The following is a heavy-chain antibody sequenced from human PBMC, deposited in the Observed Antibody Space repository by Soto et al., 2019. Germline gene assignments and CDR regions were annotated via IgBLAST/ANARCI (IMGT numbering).Heavy chain of an antibody. CDR3: ASRYYDSSGYLT. J-gene: IGHJ5*02. V-gene: IGHV1-69*06. CDR1: GGTFSSYA. CDR2: IIPIFGTA. Sequence: SVKVSCKASGGTFSSYAISCVLQAPVQGLDWMGGIIPIFGTANYAQKFQGRVTITADKSTSTAYMELSSLRSEDTAVYYCASRYYDSSGYLTWGQGTLVTVSS. D-gene: IGHD3-22*01.